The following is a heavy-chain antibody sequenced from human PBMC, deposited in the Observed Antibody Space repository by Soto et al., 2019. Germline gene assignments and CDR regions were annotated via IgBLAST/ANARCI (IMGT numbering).Heavy chain of an antibody. J-gene: IGHJ6*02. Sequence: ASVKVSCKASGYTFTSYGISWVRQAPGQGLEWMGWISAYNGNTNYAQKLQGRATMTTDTSTSTAYMELRSLRSDDTAVYYCARGPQRGWFGEGYYYYGMDVWGQGTTVTVS. CDR3: ARGPQRGWFGEGYYYYGMDV. CDR2: ISAYNGNT. CDR1: GYTFTSYG. V-gene: IGHV1-18*01. D-gene: IGHD3-10*01.